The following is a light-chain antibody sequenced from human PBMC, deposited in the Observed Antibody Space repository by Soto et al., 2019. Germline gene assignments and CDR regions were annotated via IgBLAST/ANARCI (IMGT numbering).Light chain of an antibody. CDR2: DAF. CDR3: QQYNDWPPYT. CDR1: QTIRNN. Sequence: EVVMTQSPATLSVSPGESATLSCRASQTIRNNLAWYQQKPGQVPRLLMYDAFTRAIGIPARFSGSASGTEFTLPLSSLQSEDFAVYYCQQYNDWPPYTFGQGTKLEIK. V-gene: IGKV3-15*01. J-gene: IGKJ2*01.